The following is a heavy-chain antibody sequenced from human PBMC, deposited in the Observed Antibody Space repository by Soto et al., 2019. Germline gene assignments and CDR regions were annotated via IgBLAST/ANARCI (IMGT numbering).Heavy chain of an antibody. Sequence: PSETLSLICTVSGGSINTFYWSWVRQPAGKGLEWIGRIFPSGSTSFNPSLESRVAMSVDTSKNHFSLNLSSVTAADMAVYYCAREGSYSAYNFAHGIQLWSFDFWGQGALVTVSS. CDR3: AREGSYSAYNFAHGIQLWSFDF. J-gene: IGHJ4*02. V-gene: IGHV4-4*07. CDR2: IFPSGST. CDR1: GGSINTFY. D-gene: IGHD5-12*01.